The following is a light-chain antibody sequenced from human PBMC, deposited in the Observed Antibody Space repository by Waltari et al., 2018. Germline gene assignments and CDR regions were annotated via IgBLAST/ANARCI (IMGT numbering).Light chain of an antibody. V-gene: IGKV1-9*01. CDR3: LQLNSYPLT. J-gene: IGKJ4*01. Sequence: TCRASQDISTFLAWYQQTPGKAPKLLIYAESTLQSGVPSRFGGSGSGTDFTLTISSLQPEDFATYYCLQLNSYPLTFGGGTKVEI. CDR1: QDISTF. CDR2: AES.